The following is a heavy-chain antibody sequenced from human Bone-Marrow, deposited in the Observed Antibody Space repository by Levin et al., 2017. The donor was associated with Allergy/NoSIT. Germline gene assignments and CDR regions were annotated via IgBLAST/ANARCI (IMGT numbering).Heavy chain of an antibody. CDR2: LNEDGRWT. D-gene: IGHD1-26*01. CDR3: VRDMSGKDDH. CDR1: GFTFSKYW. V-gene: IGHV3-74*01. J-gene: IGHJ4*02. Sequence: PGGSLRLSCAVSGFTFSKYWMHWVRQVPGKGLVWVARLNEDGRWTNYADSVRDRFTISRDNAKDTLYLQMDSLRVEDTAVYYCVRDMSGKDDHWGQGTLVTVSS.